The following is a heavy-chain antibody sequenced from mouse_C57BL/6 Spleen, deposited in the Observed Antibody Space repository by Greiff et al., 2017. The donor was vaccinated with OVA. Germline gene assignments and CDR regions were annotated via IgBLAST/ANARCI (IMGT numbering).Heavy chain of an antibody. CDR3: AREGDLENY. J-gene: IGHJ2*01. CDR2: IYPGDGDT. CDR1: GYAFSSSW. V-gene: IGHV1-82*01. Sequence: VQLQQSGPELVKPGASVKISCKASGYAFSSSWMNWVKQRPGKGLEWIGRIYPGDGDTNYNGKFKGKATLTADKSSSTAYMQLSSLTSEDSAVYFCAREGDLENYWGQGTTLTVSS.